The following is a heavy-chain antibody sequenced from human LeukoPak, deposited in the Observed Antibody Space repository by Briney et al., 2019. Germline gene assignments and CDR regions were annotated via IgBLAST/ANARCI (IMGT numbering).Heavy chain of an antibody. CDR2: IHYSGSA. CDR1: NGPINTYQ. D-gene: IGHD5-12*01. V-gene: IGHV4-59*12. Sequence: PSETLSLTCTVSNGPINTYQWSWIRQPPGKGLEWIGNIHYSGSANYNPSLKSRVTISVDTSKNQFSLKLSSVTAADAAVYYCARTTEGYAGGPGYSYYYYMDVWGKGTTVTISS. CDR3: ARTTEGYAGGPGYSYYYYMDV. J-gene: IGHJ6*03.